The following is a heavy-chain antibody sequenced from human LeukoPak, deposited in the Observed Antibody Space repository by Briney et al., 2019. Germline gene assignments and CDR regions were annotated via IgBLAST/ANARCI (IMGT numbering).Heavy chain of an antibody. Sequence: SETLSLTCTVSGDSIRSYYWSWIRQPPGKGLEWIGYVYNSGSTNYSPSLKSRVIISVDTSKNQFSLKLRSVTAADSAVYYCARHSTANVFDIWGQGTMVTVSS. CDR2: VYNSGST. V-gene: IGHV4-59*08. CDR3: ARHSTANVFDI. J-gene: IGHJ3*02. D-gene: IGHD6-13*01. CDR1: GDSIRSYY.